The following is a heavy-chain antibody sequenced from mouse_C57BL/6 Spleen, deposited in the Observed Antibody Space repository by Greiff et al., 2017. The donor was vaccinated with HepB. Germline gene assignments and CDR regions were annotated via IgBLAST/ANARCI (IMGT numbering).Heavy chain of an antibody. J-gene: IGHJ2*01. CDR2: INYDGSST. V-gene: IGHV5-16*01. Sequence: EVKLVESEGGLVQPGSSMKLSCTASGFTFSDYYMAWVRQVPEKGLEWVANINYDGSSTYYLDSLKSRFIISRDNAKNILYLQMSSLKSEDTATYYCARDSLYGNYFDYWGQGTTLTVSS. D-gene: IGHD1-1*01. CDR1: GFTFSDYY. CDR3: ARDSLYGNYFDY.